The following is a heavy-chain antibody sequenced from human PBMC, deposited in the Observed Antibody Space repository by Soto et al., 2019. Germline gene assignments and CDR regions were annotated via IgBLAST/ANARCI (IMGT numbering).Heavy chain of an antibody. Sequence: GGSLRLSCAASGFTFSSYGMHWVRQAPGKGLEWVAVISYDGSNKYYADSVKGRFTISRDNSKNTLYLQMNSLRAEDTAVYYCAKAGYSSTYYFDYWGQGTLVTVS. CDR1: GFTFSSYG. J-gene: IGHJ4*02. V-gene: IGHV3-30*18. CDR3: AKAGYSSTYYFDY. D-gene: IGHD6-19*01. CDR2: ISYDGSNK.